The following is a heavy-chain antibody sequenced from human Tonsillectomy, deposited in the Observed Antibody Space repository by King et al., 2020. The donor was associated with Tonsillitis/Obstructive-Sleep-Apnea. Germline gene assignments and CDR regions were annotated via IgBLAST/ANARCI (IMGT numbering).Heavy chain of an antibody. CDR1: EFTFSSYA. CDR3: ARCITIFGVVIQDYYYYMDV. J-gene: IGHJ6*03. D-gene: IGHD3-3*01. CDR2: ISYDGSNK. V-gene: IGHV3-30*09. Sequence: VQLVESGGGVVQPGRSLRLSCAASEFTFSSYAMHWVRQAPGKGLEWVALISYDGSNKYYADSVKGRFAISRDNSKDTLYLQMNSLRAEDTAVYYCARCITIFGVVIQDYYYYMDVWGKGITVTVSS.